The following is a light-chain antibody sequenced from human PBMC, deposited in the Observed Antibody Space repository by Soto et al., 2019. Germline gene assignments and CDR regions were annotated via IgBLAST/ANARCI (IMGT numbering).Light chain of an antibody. CDR1: QSVSSSY. CDR3: QQYDRSPLT. V-gene: IGKV3-20*01. Sequence: NVLTQSPGALSLYPGERATVSCRASQSVSSSYLAWYQQKPGQAPRLLIYGASSRATGIPDRFSGSGSGTDFTLTISRLEPEDFAVYYCQQYDRSPLTFGGGTKVDNK. J-gene: IGKJ4*01. CDR2: GAS.